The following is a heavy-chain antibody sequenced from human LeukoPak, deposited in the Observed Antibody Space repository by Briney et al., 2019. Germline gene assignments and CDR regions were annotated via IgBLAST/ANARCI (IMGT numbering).Heavy chain of an antibody. D-gene: IGHD3-22*01. V-gene: IGHV3-23*01. CDR3: ARDFYDSSGYYYDY. Sequence: PGGSLRLSCAASGFTFSGYTMSWVRQAPGKGLEWVSAISGGGEKIYYADSVKGRFTISRDNSKGTLYLQMNSLGAEDSALYYCARDFYDSSGYYYDYWGQGTLVTVSS. CDR1: GFTFSGYT. J-gene: IGHJ4*02. CDR2: ISGGGEKI.